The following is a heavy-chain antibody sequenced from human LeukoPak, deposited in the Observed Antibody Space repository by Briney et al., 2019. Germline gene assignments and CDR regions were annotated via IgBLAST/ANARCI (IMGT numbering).Heavy chain of an antibody. J-gene: IGHJ4*02. D-gene: IGHD3-22*01. CDR2: IYYSGST. CDR1: GGSISSYY. Sequence: SETLSLTCTVSGGSISSYYWSWIRQPPGKGLEWIGYIYYSGSTNYNPSLKSRVTISVDTSKNQFSLKLSSVTAADTAVYYCAKDRTPYYYDSSGFGYWGQGTLVTVSS. V-gene: IGHV4-59*12. CDR3: AKDRTPYYYDSSGFGY.